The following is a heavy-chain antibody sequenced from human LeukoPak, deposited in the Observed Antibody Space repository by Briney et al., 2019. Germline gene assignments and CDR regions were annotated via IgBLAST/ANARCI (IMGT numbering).Heavy chain of an antibody. CDR2: IYYSGTT. CDR1: GFTFSDYS. V-gene: IGHV4-59*12. Sequence: GSLRLSCAASGFTFSDYSMNWIRQPPGKGLEWIGYIYYSGTTIYNPSLKSRLTISLDTSKNQFSLNLSSVTAADTAVYYCARDETHFYGSGSSNWFDPWGQGILVTVSS. D-gene: IGHD3-10*01. J-gene: IGHJ5*02. CDR3: ARDETHFYGSGSSNWFDP.